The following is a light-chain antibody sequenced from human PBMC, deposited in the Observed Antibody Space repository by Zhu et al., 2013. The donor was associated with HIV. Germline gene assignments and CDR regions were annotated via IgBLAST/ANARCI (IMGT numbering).Light chain of an antibody. Sequence: DIVLTQSPGTLSLSPGERATLSCRASQSVGNNFLAWYQHKPGQAPRLLIYGTSTRATGTPDRFSGSGSGTDFTLTIAKLEPEDFAVYYCQQYATSSLTFGGGTKVEI. CDR3: QQYATSSLT. CDR1: QSVGNNF. CDR2: GTS. J-gene: IGKJ4*01. V-gene: IGKV3-20*01.